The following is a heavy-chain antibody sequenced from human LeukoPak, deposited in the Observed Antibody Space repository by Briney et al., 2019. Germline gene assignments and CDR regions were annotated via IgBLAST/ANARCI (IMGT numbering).Heavy chain of an antibody. CDR3: ARDRPGRCTNGVCPYYSFDY. J-gene: IGHJ4*02. D-gene: IGHD2-8*01. Sequence: ASVKVSCKASGYTFTSYYMHWVRQAPGQGLEWMGIINPSGGSTSYAQKFQGRVTMTRDMSTSTVYMELSSLRSEDTAVYYCARDRPGRCTNGVCPYYSFDYWGQGTLVTVSS. CDR1: GYTFTSYY. CDR2: INPSGGST. V-gene: IGHV1-46*01.